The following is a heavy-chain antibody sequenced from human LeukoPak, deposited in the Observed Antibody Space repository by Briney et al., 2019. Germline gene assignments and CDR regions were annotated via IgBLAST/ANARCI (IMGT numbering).Heavy chain of an antibody. J-gene: IGHJ5*02. V-gene: IGHV3-30*02. Sequence: GGSLRLSCAASGFTFSIYGMHWVRQAPGKGLEWVAFIWFDGSNKYYADSVKGRFTTFRDNSKNTVYLQMNSLRAEDTAVYYCASRGITGTTSYNYFDPWGQGTLVTVSS. CDR2: IWFDGSNK. CDR3: ASRGITGTTSYNYFDP. D-gene: IGHD1-7*01. CDR1: GFTFSIYG.